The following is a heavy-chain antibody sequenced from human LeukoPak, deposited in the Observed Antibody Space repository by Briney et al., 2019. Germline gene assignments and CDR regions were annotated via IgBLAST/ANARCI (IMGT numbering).Heavy chain of an antibody. CDR3: ARAVGYCSGGSCSLDY. Sequence: ASETLSLTCAVYGGSFSGYYWSWIRQPPGKGLEWIGEINHSGSTNYNPSLKSRVTISVDTSKNQFSLKLSSVTAADTAVYYCARAVGYCSGGSCSLDYWGQGTLVTVSS. CDR2: INHSGST. CDR1: GGSFSGYY. D-gene: IGHD2-15*01. V-gene: IGHV4-34*01. J-gene: IGHJ4*02.